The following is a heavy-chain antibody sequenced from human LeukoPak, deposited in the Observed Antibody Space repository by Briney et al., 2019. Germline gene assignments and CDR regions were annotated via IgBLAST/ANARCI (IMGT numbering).Heavy chain of an antibody. CDR1: GGSISSYY. CDR2: IYYSGST. CDR3: ARGGDCSSTSCPYYFDY. V-gene: IGHV4-59*12. Sequence: SETLSLTCTVSGGSISSYYWSWIRQPPGKGLEWIGSIYYSGSTYYNPSLKSRVTMSVDTSKNQFFLKLSSVTAADTAVYYCARGGDCSSTSCPYYFDYWGQGTLVTVSS. J-gene: IGHJ4*02. D-gene: IGHD2-2*01.